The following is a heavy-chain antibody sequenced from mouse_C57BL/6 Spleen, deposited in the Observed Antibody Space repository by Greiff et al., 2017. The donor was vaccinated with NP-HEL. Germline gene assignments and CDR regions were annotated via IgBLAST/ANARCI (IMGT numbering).Heavy chain of an antibody. J-gene: IGHJ2*01. CDR1: GYTFTGYW. D-gene: IGHD3-2*02. CDR3: ARMRGTAQATYYFDY. CDR2: SLPGSGST. Sequence: QVQLQQSGAELMKPGASVKLSCKATGYTFTGYWIEWVKQRPGHGLEWIGESLPGSGSTNYNEKFKGKATFTADTSSNTAYMQLSSLTTEDSAIYYCARMRGTAQATYYFDYWGQGTTLTVSS. V-gene: IGHV1-9*01.